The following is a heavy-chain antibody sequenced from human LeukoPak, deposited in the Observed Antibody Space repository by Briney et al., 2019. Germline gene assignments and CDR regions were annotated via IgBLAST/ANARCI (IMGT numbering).Heavy chain of an antibody. J-gene: IGHJ5*02. D-gene: IGHD2-15*01. CDR2: ISDSGKT. CDR1: GASISSTGYS. Sequence: SETLSLTCTVSGASISSTGYSWGWIRQPPGKGLEWIGIISDSGKTYYNPSLNSRATMSVDTSKNQFSLKLTSVTAADTAVYFCARRCFNGIPCYDWFDPWGQGTLVTVSS. V-gene: IGHV4-39*01. CDR3: ARRCFNGIPCYDWFDP.